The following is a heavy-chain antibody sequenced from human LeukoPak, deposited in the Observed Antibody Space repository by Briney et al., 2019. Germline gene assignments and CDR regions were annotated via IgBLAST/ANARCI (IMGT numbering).Heavy chain of an antibody. CDR1: GGSISSSNW. V-gene: IGHV4-4*02. CDR2: IYHSGST. J-gene: IGHJ5*02. CDR3: ARVNAQGVPSP. Sequence: SETLSLTCAVSGGSISSSNWWSWVRQPPGKGLEWIGEIYHSGSTNYNPSLKSRVTISVDTSKNQFSLKLSSVTAADTAVYYCARVNAQGVPSPWGQGTLVTVSS. D-gene: IGHD3-16*01.